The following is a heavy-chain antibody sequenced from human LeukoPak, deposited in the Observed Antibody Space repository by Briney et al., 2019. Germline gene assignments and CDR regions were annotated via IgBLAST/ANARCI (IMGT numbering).Heavy chain of an antibody. CDR3: AKGWGYDYYFDY. V-gene: IGHV3-23*01. Sequence: GGSLRLSCAASGFFFSSYAMSWVRQAPGKGLEWVSAISGSGGSTYYADSVKGRFAISRDNSKNTLYLQMNSLRAEDTAVYYCAKGWGYDYYFDYWGQGTLVTVSS. D-gene: IGHD5-12*01. J-gene: IGHJ4*02. CDR1: GFFFSSYA. CDR2: ISGSGGST.